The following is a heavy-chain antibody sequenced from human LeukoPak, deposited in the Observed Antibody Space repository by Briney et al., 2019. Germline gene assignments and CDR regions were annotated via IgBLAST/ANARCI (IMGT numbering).Heavy chain of an antibody. CDR2: INPNSGGT. Sequence: GASVKVSCKASGYTFTGYYMHWVRQAPGQGLGWMGWINPNSGGTNYAQKFQGRVTMTRDTSISTAYMELSRLRSDDTAVYYCARDRYDFWSGYNFDYWGQGTLVTVSS. D-gene: IGHD3-3*01. CDR3: ARDRYDFWSGYNFDY. J-gene: IGHJ4*02. V-gene: IGHV1-2*02. CDR1: GYTFTGYY.